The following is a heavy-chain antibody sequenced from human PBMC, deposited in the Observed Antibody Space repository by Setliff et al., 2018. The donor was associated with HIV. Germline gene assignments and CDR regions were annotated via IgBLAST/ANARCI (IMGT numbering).Heavy chain of an antibody. D-gene: IGHD7-27*01. CDR2: IPHGGSA. J-gene: IGHJ3*01. Sequence: TSETLSLTCTVSGDSISSGSDYWSWIRQHPWKGLEWIGDIPHGGSANYNPSLRSRVTISVDTSSNQFSLNLASVTAADTAVYYCARPTGGGNFDVWGPGTMVTVSS. V-gene: IGHV4-39*07. CDR3: ARPTGGGNFDV. CDR1: GDSISSGSDY.